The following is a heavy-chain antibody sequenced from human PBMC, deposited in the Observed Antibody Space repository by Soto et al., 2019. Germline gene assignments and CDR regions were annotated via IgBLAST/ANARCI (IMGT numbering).Heavy chain of an antibody. Sequence: VASVKVSCKASGGTFSSYAISWVRQAPGQGLEWMGGIIPIFGTANYAQKFQGRVTITADESTSTAYMELSSLRSEDTAVYYCARMGRFLEWLSSWFDPWGQGTLVTVSS. D-gene: IGHD3-3*01. CDR1: GGTFSSYA. CDR2: IIPIFGTA. V-gene: IGHV1-69*13. CDR3: ARMGRFLEWLSSWFDP. J-gene: IGHJ5*02.